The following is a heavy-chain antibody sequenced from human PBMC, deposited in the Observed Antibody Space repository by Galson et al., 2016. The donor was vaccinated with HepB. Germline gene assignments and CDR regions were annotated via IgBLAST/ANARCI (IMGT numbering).Heavy chain of an antibody. J-gene: IGHJ4*02. V-gene: IGHV4-30-2*01. CDR3: ARGTYDFWSGFSPTEYYFDY. CDR1: GVSITSGGFS. Sequence: TLSLTCAVSGVSITSGGFSWNWIRQPPGKGLEWIGYIYQGETAYYTPSLRSRVTMALHRTNNLFSLKLSSDTAAATAVYYCARGTYDFWSGFSPTEYYFDYWGQGALVAVSS. CDR2: IYQGETA. D-gene: IGHD3-3*01.